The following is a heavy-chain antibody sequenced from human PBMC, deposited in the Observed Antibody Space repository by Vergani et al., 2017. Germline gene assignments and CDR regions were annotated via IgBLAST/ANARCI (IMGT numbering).Heavy chain of an antibody. CDR2: IYYSGST. D-gene: IGHD4-17*01. Sequence: QVQLQESGPGLVKPSETLSLTCTVSGGSISSSSYYWGWIRQPPGKGLEWIGSIYYSGSTYYNPSLKSRVTISVDTSKNQFSLKLSSVTAADTAVYYCARDRTTVTTSFPYYYYYGMDVWGQGTTVTVSS. J-gene: IGHJ6*02. CDR3: ARDRTTVTTSFPYYYYYGMDV. CDR1: GGSISSSSYY. V-gene: IGHV4-39*07.